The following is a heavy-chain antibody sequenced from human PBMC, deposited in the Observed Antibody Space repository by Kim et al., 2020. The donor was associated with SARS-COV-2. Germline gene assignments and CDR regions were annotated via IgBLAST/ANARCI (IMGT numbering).Heavy chain of an antibody. D-gene: IGHD6-19*01. Sequence: QKCQGRVTMTRDTSISTAYMELSRLRSDDTAVYYCATHRIAVAGNDAFDIWGQGTMVTVSS. CDR3: ATHRIAVAGNDAFDI. V-gene: IGHV1-2*02. J-gene: IGHJ3*02.